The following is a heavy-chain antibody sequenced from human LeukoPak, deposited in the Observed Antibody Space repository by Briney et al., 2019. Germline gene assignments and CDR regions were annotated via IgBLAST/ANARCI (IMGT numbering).Heavy chain of an antibody. J-gene: IGHJ5*02. Sequence: SETLSLTCTVSGDSISRTTFYWGWIRQPPGKGLEWIGSMYYNGNPYYKPSLKSRVTMSVDLSKNQFSLNLTSVTAADTAIYYCAKHASWFDPWGQGTLVTVSS. CDR1: GDSISRTTFY. V-gene: IGHV4-39*01. CDR3: AKHASWFDP. CDR2: MYYNGNP.